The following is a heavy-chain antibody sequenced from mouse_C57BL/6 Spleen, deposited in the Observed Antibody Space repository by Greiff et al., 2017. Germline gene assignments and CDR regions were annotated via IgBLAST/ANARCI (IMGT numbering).Heavy chain of an antibody. CDR2: IDPSDSET. CDR1: AYTFPSSW. D-gene: IGHD2-4*01. Sequence: QVQLQQPGAELVRPGSSVKLSCKASAYTFPSSWMHWVKQRPIQVLEWIGNIDPSDSETHYNQKFKDKATLTVDKSSSTAYMQLSSLTSEDPAVYYCARDGAYDYEAWFAYWGQGTLVTVSA. J-gene: IGHJ3*01. V-gene: IGHV1-52*01. CDR3: ARDGAYDYEAWFAY.